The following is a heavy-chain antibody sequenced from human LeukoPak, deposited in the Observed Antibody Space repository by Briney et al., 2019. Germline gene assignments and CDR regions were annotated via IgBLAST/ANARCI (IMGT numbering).Heavy chain of an antibody. J-gene: IGHJ4*02. D-gene: IGHD6-13*01. V-gene: IGHV3-21*01. CDR2: ISSSSSYI. CDR1: GFTFSSYW. Sequence: GGSLRLSCAASGFTFSSYWMSWVRQAPGKGLEWVSSISSSSSYIYYADSVKGRFTISRDNAKNSLYLQMNSLRAEDTAVYYCARALRVGSSWYYFDYWGQGTLVTVSS. CDR3: ARALRVGSSWYYFDY.